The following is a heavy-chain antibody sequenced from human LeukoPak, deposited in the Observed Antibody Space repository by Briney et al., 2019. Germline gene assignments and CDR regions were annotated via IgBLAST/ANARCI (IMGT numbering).Heavy chain of an antibody. CDR3: AKSPLTTVTHGLFDY. D-gene: IGHD4-11*01. V-gene: IGHV3-23*01. Sequence: GESLRLSCAASGFTFSSYATSWVRQAPGKGLEWVSAISGSGGSTYYADSVKGRFTISRDNSKNTLYLQMNSLRAEDTAVYYCAKSPLTTVTHGLFDYWGQGTLVTVSS. CDR1: GFTFSSYA. J-gene: IGHJ4*02. CDR2: ISGSGGST.